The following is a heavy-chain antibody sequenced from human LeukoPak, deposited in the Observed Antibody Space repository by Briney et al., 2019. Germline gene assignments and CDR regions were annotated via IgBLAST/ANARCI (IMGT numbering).Heavy chain of an antibody. Sequence: ASVKVSCKASGYTFTGYYMHWVRQAPGQGLEWMGCIKPNSGGTNYAQKFQGRVTMTRDTSISTAYMELSRLRSDDTAVYYCARDRDEVATTPNFDYWGQGTLVTVSS. D-gene: IGHD5-12*01. J-gene: IGHJ4*02. CDR1: GYTFTGYY. CDR2: IKPNSGGT. CDR3: ARDRDEVATTPNFDY. V-gene: IGHV1-2*02.